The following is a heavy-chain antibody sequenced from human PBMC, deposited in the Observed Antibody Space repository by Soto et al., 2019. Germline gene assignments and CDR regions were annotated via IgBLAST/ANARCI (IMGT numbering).Heavy chain of an antibody. CDR3: AHRQSQGQWLGRRQVDWFDP. J-gene: IGHJ5*02. CDR2: IYWNDDK. D-gene: IGHD6-19*01. Sequence: QITLKESGPTLVKPKQTLTLTCTFYGFSLSTSGVGVGWIRQPPGKALEWLALIYWNDDKRYSPSQKSRLTSTKEPTKNQVVLTMTNMDPVDTVICYCAHRQSQGQWLGRRQVDWFDPWGQGTLFTVS. V-gene: IGHV2-5*01. CDR1: GFSLSTSGVG.